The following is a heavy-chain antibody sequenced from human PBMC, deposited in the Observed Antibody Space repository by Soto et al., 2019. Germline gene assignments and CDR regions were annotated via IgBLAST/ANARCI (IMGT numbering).Heavy chain of an antibody. CDR2: IIPIFGTA. CDR3: ARDHVVVVDATPGWFDP. CDR1: GGTFSSYA. J-gene: IGHJ5*02. Sequence: QVQLVQSGAEVKKPGSSVKVSCKASGGTFSSYAISWVRQAPGQGLEWMGGIIPIFGTANYAQKFQGRVTITADESTSTAYMELSSLRSEDTAVYSCARDHVVVVDATPGWFDPWGQGTLVTVSS. D-gene: IGHD2-15*01. V-gene: IGHV1-69*12.